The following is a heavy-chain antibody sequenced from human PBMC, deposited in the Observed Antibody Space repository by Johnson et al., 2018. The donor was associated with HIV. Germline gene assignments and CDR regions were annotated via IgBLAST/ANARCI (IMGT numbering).Heavy chain of an antibody. J-gene: IGHJ3*02. CDR3: TTDDYDSSGRAFDI. V-gene: IGHV3-38-3*01. CDR2: ISGGST. Sequence: VQLVESRGVLVQPGGSLRLSCAASGFTVSSNEMSWVRQAPGKGLEWVSSISGGSTYYADSRKGRFTISRDNSKNTLHLQMNSLRAEYTAVYYCTTDDYDSSGRAFDIWGQGTMVTVSS. CDR1: GFTVSSNE. D-gene: IGHD3-22*01.